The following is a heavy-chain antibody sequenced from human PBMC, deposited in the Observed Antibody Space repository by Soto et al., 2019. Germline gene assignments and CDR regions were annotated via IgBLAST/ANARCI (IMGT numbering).Heavy chain of an antibody. CDR1: GFSLCTSGVG. CDR3: AHLGRSGYFDY. J-gene: IGHJ4*02. CDR2: IYWDDDK. Sequence: SGPTLVNPTQTLTLTCTFSGFSLCTSGVGVGWIRQPPGKALEWLALIYWDDDKRYSPSLKSRLTITKDTSKNQVVLTMTNMDPVDTATYYCAHLGRSGYFDYWGQGTLVTVSS. V-gene: IGHV2-5*02. D-gene: IGHD1-26*01.